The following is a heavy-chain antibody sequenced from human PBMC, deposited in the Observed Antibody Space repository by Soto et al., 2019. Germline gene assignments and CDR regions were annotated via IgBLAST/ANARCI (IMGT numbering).Heavy chain of an antibody. Sequence: ASVKVSCKASGYTFTSYDINWVRQATGQGLEWMGWMNPNSGNTGYAQKFQGRVTMTRNTSISTAYMELSSLRSEDTAVYYCARSDYYDSSGFSYGMDVWGQGTTVTVSS. CDR2: MNPNSGNT. CDR3: ARSDYYDSSGFSYGMDV. CDR1: GYTFTSYD. V-gene: IGHV1-8*01. D-gene: IGHD3-22*01. J-gene: IGHJ6*02.